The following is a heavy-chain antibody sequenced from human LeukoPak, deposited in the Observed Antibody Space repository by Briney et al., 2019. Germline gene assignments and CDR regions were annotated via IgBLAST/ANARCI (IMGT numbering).Heavy chain of an antibody. CDR2: IYYSGST. CDR3: ARAYYDFWSGYFPAYFGY. V-gene: IGHV4-59*08. D-gene: IGHD3-3*01. J-gene: IGHJ4*02. Sequence: SETLSLTCTVSGGSISSYYWSWIRQPPGKGLEWIGYIYYSGSTNYNPSLKSRVTISVDTSKNQFSLKLSSVTAADTAVYYCARAYYDFWSGYFPAYFGYWGQGTLVTVSS. CDR1: GGSISSYY.